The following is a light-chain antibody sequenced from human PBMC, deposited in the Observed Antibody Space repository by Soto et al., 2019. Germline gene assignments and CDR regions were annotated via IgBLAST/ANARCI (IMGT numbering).Light chain of an antibody. Sequence: ELVLTQSPGTLSLSPGDRATLSFRASQSVSSSYLAWYQQKPGQAPRLLIYGASSRATGIPDRFSGSGSGTDFTLTISRLEPEDFLVYYCQQYGVSSYPFGQGPKLEIK. CDR3: QQYGVSSYP. J-gene: IGKJ2*01. CDR2: GAS. V-gene: IGKV3-20*01. CDR1: QSVSSSY.